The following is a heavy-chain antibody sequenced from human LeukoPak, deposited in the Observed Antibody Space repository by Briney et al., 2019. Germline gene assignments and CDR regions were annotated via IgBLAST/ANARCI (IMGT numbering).Heavy chain of an antibody. CDR3: ARDPTYYYDSSFDY. V-gene: IGHV1-46*01. J-gene: IGHJ4*02. CDR2: INPSGGST. CDR1: GYTFTSYY. Sequence: ASVKVSCKASGYTFTSYYMHWVRQAPGQGLEWMGIINPSGGSTNYAQKFQGRVTITADKSTSTAYMELSRLRSDDTAVYYCARDPTYYYDSSFDYWGQGTLVTVSS. D-gene: IGHD3-22*01.